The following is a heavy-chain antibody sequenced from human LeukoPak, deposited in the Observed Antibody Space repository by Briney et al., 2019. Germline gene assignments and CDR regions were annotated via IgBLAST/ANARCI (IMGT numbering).Heavy chain of an antibody. CDR3: ARERYGDFGFDY. CDR1: GFXFSSYA. CDR2: ISSNGGST. D-gene: IGHD4-17*01. J-gene: IGHJ4*02. Sequence: PGGSLRLSCSASGFXFSSYAMHWVRQAPGKGLEYVSAISSNGGSTYYADSVKGRFTISRDNSKNTLYLQMNSLRAEDTAVYYCARERYGDFGFDYWGQGTLVTVSS. V-gene: IGHV3-64*04.